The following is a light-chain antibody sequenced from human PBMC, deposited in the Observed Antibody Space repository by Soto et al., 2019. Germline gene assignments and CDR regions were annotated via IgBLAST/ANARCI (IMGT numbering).Light chain of an antibody. V-gene: IGLV2-11*01. J-gene: IGLJ2*01. CDR3: CSYAGWDVV. CDR1: SSDVGGYKN. Sequence: QSALTQPRSVSGSPGQSVTISCTGTSSDVGGYKNVSWYQQHPGKAPKLMIYDVSKRPSGVPDRFSGSKSGNTASLTISGLPAEDEADYYCCSYAGWDVVLGGGTKVTVL. CDR2: DVS.